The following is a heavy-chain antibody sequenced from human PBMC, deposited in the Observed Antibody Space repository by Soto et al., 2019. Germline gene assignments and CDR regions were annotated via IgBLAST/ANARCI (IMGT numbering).Heavy chain of an antibody. CDR3: ARGTTVETGNL. CDR2: ISAYNGNT. CDR1: GYTFTRYG. J-gene: IGHJ4*02. V-gene: IGHV1-18*01. Sequence: QVQLMQSGAEVKKPGASVKVSCKASGYTFTRYGISWVRQAPGQGLEWMGWISAYNGNTNYAQKLQGRVTMTTDTPTSSAYMDLRSLRSDDTAGYYWARGTTVETGNLWGQGVLCNVSS. D-gene: IGHD4-17*01.